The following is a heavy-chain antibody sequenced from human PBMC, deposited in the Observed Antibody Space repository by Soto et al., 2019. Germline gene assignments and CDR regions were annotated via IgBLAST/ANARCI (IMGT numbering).Heavy chain of an antibody. CDR1: GGSISSSSYY. V-gene: IGHV4-39*07. J-gene: IGHJ6*02. CDR2: IYYSGST. Sequence: QLQLQESGPGLVKPSETLSLTCTVSGGSISSSSYYWGWIRQPPGKGLEWIGSIYYSGSTNYNPSLKSRVTISVDTSKNQFSLKLSSVTAADTAVYYCARAPPCYDILTGYPTPLCYYYYGMDVWGQGTTVTVSS. CDR3: ARAPPCYDILTGYPTPLCYYYYGMDV. D-gene: IGHD3-9*01.